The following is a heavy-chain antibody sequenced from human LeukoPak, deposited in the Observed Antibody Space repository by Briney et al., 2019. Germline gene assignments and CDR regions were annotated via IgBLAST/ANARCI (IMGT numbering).Heavy chain of an antibody. D-gene: IGHD3-22*01. CDR3: ARARIDSSGYSPTYYFQH. V-gene: IGHV4-4*07. CDR2: IYTSGST. CDR1: GGSISSYY. J-gene: IGHJ1*01. Sequence: SETLSLTCTVSGGSISSYYWSWIRQPAGKGLEWIGRIYTSGSTNYNPSLKSRVTMSVDTSKNQFSLKLSSVTAADTAVYHCARARIDSSGYSPTYYFQHWGQGTLVTVSS.